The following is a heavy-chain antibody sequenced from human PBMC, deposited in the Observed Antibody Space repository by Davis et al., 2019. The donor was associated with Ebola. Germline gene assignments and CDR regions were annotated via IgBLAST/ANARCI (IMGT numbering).Heavy chain of an antibody. Sequence: GESLKISCAASGFTFSDYYMSWIRQAPGKGLEWVSYISSSGSTIYYADSVKGRFTISRDNAKNSLYLQMNSLRAEDTAVYYCARGLGDEWELYFDYWGQGTLVTVSS. J-gene: IGHJ4*02. V-gene: IGHV3-11*04. CDR1: GFTFSDYY. D-gene: IGHD1-26*01. CDR2: ISSSGSTI. CDR3: ARGLGDEWELYFDY.